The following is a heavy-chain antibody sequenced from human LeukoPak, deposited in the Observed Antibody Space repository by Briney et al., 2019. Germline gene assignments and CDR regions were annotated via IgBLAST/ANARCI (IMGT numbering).Heavy chain of an antibody. Sequence: GGSLRLSCAASGFTFSSYSINWVRQAPGKGLEWVSSISSSSSYIYYADSVKGRFTISRDNAKNTLYLHMNSLRAEDMAVYYCARHLSGVTGYTYGRGIDYWGQGTLVTVSS. D-gene: IGHD5-18*01. J-gene: IGHJ4*02. CDR2: ISSSSSYI. CDR3: ARHLSGVTGYTYGRGIDY. CDR1: GFTFSSYS. V-gene: IGHV3-21*01.